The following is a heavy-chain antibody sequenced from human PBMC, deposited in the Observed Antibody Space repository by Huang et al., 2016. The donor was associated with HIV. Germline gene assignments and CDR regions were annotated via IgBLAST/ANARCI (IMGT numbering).Heavy chain of an antibody. J-gene: IGHJ4*02. CDR1: GYSFNNYW. D-gene: IGHD3-22*01. V-gene: IGHV5-51*03. CDR2: IYPAHSDT. Sequence: EVQLVQSGAEAKKPGESLKIPCKGSGYSFNNYWFGWVRQMPGRGLEWSGIIYPAHSDTIYSPSSQGQVTISADKSTRTAYLEWSSLKASDTAMYYCARLGDSFDSSGYESYFDYWGQGALVTVSS. CDR3: ARLGDSFDSSGYESYFDY.